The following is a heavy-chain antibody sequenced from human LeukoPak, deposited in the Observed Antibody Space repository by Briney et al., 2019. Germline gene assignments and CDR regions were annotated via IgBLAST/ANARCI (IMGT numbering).Heavy chain of an antibody. Sequence: PGGSLRLSCAASGFTVSSNYMSWVRQAPGEWLEWVSVIYSGGSPYYADSVKGRFTISRDNSKNTLYLQMNSLRAEDTAVYYCAKDEGFEVGYSYGYYYWGQGTLVTVSS. V-gene: IGHV3-66*02. J-gene: IGHJ4*02. CDR1: GFTVSSNY. CDR3: AKDEGFEVGYSYGYYY. CDR2: IYSGGSP. D-gene: IGHD5-18*01.